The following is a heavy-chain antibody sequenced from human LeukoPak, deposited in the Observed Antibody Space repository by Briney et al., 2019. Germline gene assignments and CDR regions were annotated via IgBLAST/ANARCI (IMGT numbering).Heavy chain of an antibody. CDR3: ARMISADSGIPDWFDP. CDR1: GFTVSSNY. V-gene: IGHV3-66*01. D-gene: IGHD3-10*01. J-gene: IGHJ5*02. CDR2: IYSGGST. Sequence: GGSLRLSCAASGFTVSSNYMSWVRQAPGKGLEWVSVIYSGGSTYYADSVKGRFTISRDNSKNTLYLQMNSLRAEDTALYYCARMISADSGIPDWFDPWGQGTLVTVSA.